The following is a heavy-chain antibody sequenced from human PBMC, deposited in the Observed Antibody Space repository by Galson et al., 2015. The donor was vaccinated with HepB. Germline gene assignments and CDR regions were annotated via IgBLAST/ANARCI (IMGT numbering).Heavy chain of an antibody. CDR1: GGTFSSYT. CDR2: IIPILGIA. V-gene: IGHV1-69*04. D-gene: IGHD4-23*01. J-gene: IGHJ4*02. CDR3: ARDPHGGQETVGY. Sequence: SVKVSCKASGGTFSSYTISWVRQAPGQGLEWMGRIIPILGIANYAQKFQGRVTITADKSTSTAYMELSSLRSEDTAVYYCARDPHGGQETVGYWGQGTLVTVSS.